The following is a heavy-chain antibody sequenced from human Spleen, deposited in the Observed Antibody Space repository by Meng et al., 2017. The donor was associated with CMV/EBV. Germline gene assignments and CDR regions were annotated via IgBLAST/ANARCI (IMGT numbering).Heavy chain of an antibody. CDR1: GGSFSGYY. V-gene: IGHV4-34*01. CDR2: INHSGST. J-gene: IGHJ6*02. Sequence: SETLSLTCAVYGGSFSGYYWSWIRQPPEKGLEWIGEINHSGSTNYNPSLKSRVTISVDTSKNQFSLKLSSVTAADTAVYYCAREYCSSTSCLARYYYYYGMDVWGQGTTVTV. D-gene: IGHD2-2*01. CDR3: AREYCSSTSCLARYYYYYGMDV.